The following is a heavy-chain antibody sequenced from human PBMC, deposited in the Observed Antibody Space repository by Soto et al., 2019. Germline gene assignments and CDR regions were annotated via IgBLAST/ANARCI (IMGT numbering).Heavy chain of an antibody. V-gene: IGHV4-31*03. J-gene: IGHJ6*03. Sequence: SETLSLTCTVSGGSISSGGYYWSWIRQHPGKGLEWIGYIYYSGSTYYNPSLKSRVTISVDTSKNQFSLKLSSVTAADTAVYYCAGIRRNKGGYYYYYMDVWGKGTTVTVSS. D-gene: IGHD3-16*01. CDR3: AGIRRNKGGYYYYYMDV. CDR2: IYYSGST. CDR1: GGSISSGGYY.